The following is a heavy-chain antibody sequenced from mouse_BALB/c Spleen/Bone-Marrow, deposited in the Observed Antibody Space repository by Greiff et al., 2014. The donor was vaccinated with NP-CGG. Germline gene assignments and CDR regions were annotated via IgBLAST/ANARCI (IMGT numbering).Heavy chain of an antibody. CDR2: INPSNGRT. Sequence: QVHVKQSGAELVKPGASVKLSCKASGYTFTSYWMHWVKQRPGQGLEWIGEINPSNGRTNFNEKFKSKATLTVDKSSSTAYMQLSILTSEASAFYYCARVGRYAERTWFAYWGQGTLLTVSA. V-gene: IGHV1S81*02. J-gene: IGHJ3*01. CDR3: ARVGRYAERTWFAY. D-gene: IGHD2-14*01. CDR1: GYTFTSYW.